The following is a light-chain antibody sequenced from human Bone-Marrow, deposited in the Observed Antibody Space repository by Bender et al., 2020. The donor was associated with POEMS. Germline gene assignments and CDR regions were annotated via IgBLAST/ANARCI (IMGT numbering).Light chain of an antibody. Sequence: QSALTQPASVSGSPGQSITISCTGTSSDVGGYNYVSWFQQHPPKAPKLMIYDVSHRPSGVSTRFSGSKSGNTASLTISGLQAEDEADYYCTSYTRNNRGGSYVFGTGTKVTVL. CDR3: TSYTRNNRGGSYV. CDR2: DVS. J-gene: IGLJ1*01. V-gene: IGLV2-14*03. CDR1: SSDVGGYNY.